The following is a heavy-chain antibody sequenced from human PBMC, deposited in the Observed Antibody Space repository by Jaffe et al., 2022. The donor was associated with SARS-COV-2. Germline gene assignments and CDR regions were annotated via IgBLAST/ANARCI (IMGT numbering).Heavy chain of an antibody. CDR3: ARHSPVYDRQWLVPAGYFDY. D-gene: IGHD6-19*01. J-gene: IGHJ4*02. CDR1: GGSISSYY. V-gene: IGHV4-59*08. CDR2: IYYSGST. Sequence: QVQLQESGPGLVKPSETLSLTCTVSGGSISSYYWSWIRQPPGKGLEWIGYIYYSGSTNYNPSLKSRVTISVDTSKNQFSLKLSSVTAADTAVYYCARHSPVYDRQWLVPAGYFDYWGQGTLVTVSS.